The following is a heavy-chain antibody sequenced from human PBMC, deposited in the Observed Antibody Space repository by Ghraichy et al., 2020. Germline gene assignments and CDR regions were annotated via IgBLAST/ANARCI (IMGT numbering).Heavy chain of an antibody. CDR3: ASGALSQNPFQH. CDR2: ISSSSSYI. J-gene: IGHJ1*01. Sequence: GGSLRLSCAASGFTFSSYSMNWVRQAPGKGLEWVSSISSSSSYIYYADSVKGRFTISRDNAKNSLYLQMNSLRAEDTAVYYCASGALSQNPFQHWGQGTLVSVSS. V-gene: IGHV3-21*01. D-gene: IGHD3-9*01. CDR1: GFTFSSYS.